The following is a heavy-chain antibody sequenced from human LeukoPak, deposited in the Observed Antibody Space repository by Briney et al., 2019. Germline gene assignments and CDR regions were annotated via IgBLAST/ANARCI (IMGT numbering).Heavy chain of an antibody. CDR2: IYTSGST. Sequence: ASETLSLTCTVSGGSISSYYWSWIRQPAGKGLEWIGRIYTSGSTNYNPSLKSRVTMSVNTSKNQFSLKLSSVTAADTAVYYCARDTSLDGYNQFDYWGQGTLVTVSS. J-gene: IGHJ4*02. V-gene: IGHV4-4*07. CDR1: GGSISSYY. D-gene: IGHD5-24*01. CDR3: ARDTSLDGYNQFDY.